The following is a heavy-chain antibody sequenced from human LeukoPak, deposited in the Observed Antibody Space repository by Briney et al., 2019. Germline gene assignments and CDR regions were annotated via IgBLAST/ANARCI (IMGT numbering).Heavy chain of an antibody. V-gene: IGHV3-9*01. CDR1: GFIFNNYA. CDR3: AKDNRRHYTRGPNPDSLH. J-gene: IGHJ4*02. Sequence: GRSLRLSCAGSGFIFNNYAMHWVRQPPGKGLEWVSGISWNSGSIDYADSVKGRFTISRDNAKSSLYLQMNSLRVEDTAFYYCAKDNRRHYTRGPNPDSLHWGQGALVTGPS. D-gene: IGHD2-2*02. CDR2: ISWNSGSI.